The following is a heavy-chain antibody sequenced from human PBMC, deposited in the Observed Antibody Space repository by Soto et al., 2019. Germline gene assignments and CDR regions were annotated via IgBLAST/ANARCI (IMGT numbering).Heavy chain of an antibody. D-gene: IGHD2-15*01. CDR3: ARSGGLDRDFNY. CDR1: GGTFSSDS. J-gene: IGHJ4*02. V-gene: IGHV1-69*12. Sequence: QVQLVQSGAEVKKPGSSVKVSCKASGGTFSSDSFSWVRQAPGQGLEWMGGIIPMFDTPIYAQKFQDRVTXXAXQSTSTAHMQLSSLRSGDTAVYYCARSGGLDRDFNYWGQGSLVTVSS. CDR2: IIPMFDTP.